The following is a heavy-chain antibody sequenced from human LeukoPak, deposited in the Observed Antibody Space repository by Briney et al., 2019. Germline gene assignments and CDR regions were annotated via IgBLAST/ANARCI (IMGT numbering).Heavy chain of an antibody. J-gene: IGHJ4*02. D-gene: IGHD3-22*01. V-gene: IGHV4-34*01. CDR3: ARGTYYYDSSGQGYFDY. CDR2: INHSGST. Sequence: PSQTLSLTCAVYGGSFSGYYWSWIRQPPGKGLEWIGEINHSGSTNYNPSLKSRVTISVDTSKNQFSLKLSSVTAADTAVYYCARGTYYYDSSGQGYFDYWGQGTLVTVSS. CDR1: GGSFSGYY.